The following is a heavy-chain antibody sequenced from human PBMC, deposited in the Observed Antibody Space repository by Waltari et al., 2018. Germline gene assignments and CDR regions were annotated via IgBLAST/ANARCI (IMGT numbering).Heavy chain of an antibody. Sequence: EVQLLESGGGLVQPGGSLRLSCAASGFTFSSSAMTWVRQAPGKGLEWVSAISGSGGSTYYADSVKGRFTISRDNSKNTLYLQMNSLRAEDTAVYYCAKDSIAVAGTTPYYFDYWGQGTLVTVSS. CDR1: GFTFSSSA. CDR2: ISGSGGST. V-gene: IGHV3-23*01. CDR3: AKDSIAVAGTTPYYFDY. J-gene: IGHJ4*02. D-gene: IGHD6-19*01.